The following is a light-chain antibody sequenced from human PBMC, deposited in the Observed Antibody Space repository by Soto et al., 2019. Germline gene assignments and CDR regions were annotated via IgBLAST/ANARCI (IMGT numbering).Light chain of an antibody. J-gene: IGKJ2*01. V-gene: IGKV3-15*01. CDR1: QSVGRN. Sequence: EIVMTQSPVALSVSPGESAALSCRASQSVGRNFAWYQQRPGQAPRVLIYGTSTRATGVPARFSGSGSGTDFTHNISSMQSEDFAVYYGQQYNKWPYTFGQGTRLEIK. CDR3: QQYNKWPYT. CDR2: GTS.